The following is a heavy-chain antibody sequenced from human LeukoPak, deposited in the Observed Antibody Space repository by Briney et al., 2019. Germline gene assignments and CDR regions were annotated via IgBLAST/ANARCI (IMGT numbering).Heavy chain of an antibody. D-gene: IGHD3-10*01. CDR1: GFIFSSYW. CDR3: ARVRGSKSMDV. V-gene: IGHV3-7*01. Sequence: GGSLRLSCAASGFIFSSYWMTWVRQAPGKGLECVANIKQDGSEKYYVDSVKGRFTISRDNAKNSLYLQMNSLRVEDTAVYYCARVRGSKSMDVWGQGTTVTVSS. J-gene: IGHJ6*02. CDR2: IKQDGSEK.